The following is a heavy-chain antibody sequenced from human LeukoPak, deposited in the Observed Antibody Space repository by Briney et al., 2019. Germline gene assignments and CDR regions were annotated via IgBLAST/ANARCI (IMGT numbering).Heavy chain of an antibody. V-gene: IGHV4-4*09. J-gene: IGHJ6*03. CDR1: GGSISSYY. D-gene: IGHD5-24*01. Sequence: SETLSLTCTVSGGSISSYYWSWIRQPPGKGLEWIGYIYTSGSTNYNPSLKSRVTISVDTSKNQFSLKLSSVTAADTAVYYCAGLPHNYYYYMDVWGKGPRSPSP. CDR3: AGLPHNYYYYMDV. CDR2: IYTSGST.